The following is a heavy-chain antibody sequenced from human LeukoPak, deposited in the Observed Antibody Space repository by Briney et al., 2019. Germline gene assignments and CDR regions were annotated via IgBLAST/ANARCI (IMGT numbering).Heavy chain of an antibody. CDR2: IHLEGSEK. CDR1: GFTFSSYA. CDR3: ATDRGYFSFDY. D-gene: IGHD3-22*01. J-gene: IGHJ4*02. Sequence: GGSLRLSCAASGFTFSSYAMHWVRQAPGKGLEWVANIHLEGSEKYYVDSVKGRFTISRDNAKNSLYLQMNRLRAEDTAVYYCATDRGYFSFDYWGQGTLVTVSS. V-gene: IGHV3-7*01.